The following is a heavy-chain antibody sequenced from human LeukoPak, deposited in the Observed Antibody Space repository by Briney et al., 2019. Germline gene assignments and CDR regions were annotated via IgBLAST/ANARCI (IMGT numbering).Heavy chain of an antibody. J-gene: IGHJ4*02. V-gene: IGHV3-49*04. CDR2: IRRKASGGTT. CDR3: SRDLSCGY. D-gene: IGHD2/OR15-2a*01. Sequence: AGGSLRLSCATSGFNFGDSDMTWVRQAPGKGLEWVGFIRRKASGGTTYYAESVRGRFTISRDDSQSIAYLQMNSLRNEDTAMYYCSRDLSCGYWGQGTLVTVSS. CDR1: GFNFGDSD.